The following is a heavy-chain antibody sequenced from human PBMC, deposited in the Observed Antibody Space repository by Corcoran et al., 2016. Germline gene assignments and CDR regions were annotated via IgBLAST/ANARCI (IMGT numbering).Heavy chain of an antibody. J-gene: IGHJ4*02. CDR1: GGSFSGYY. CDR3: ATSNGSGGSCDSDD. Sequence: QVQLQQWGAGLLKPSETLSLTCAVYGGSFSGYYWSWIRQPPGKGLEWIGEINHSGSTNYNPALKSRVTISVDTSKNQFSLKLSSVTAADTAVYDCATSNGSGGSCDSDDWGQGTLVTVSS. D-gene: IGHD2-15*01. CDR2: INHSGST. V-gene: IGHV4-34*01.